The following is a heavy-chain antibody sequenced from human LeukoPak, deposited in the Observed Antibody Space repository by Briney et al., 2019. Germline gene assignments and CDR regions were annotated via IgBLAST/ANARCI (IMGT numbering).Heavy chain of an antibody. J-gene: IGHJ4*02. CDR1: GFTFSNYW. V-gene: IGHV3-74*01. D-gene: IGHD6-19*01. CDR3: ARDRGSSGWYFDY. CDR2: INSDGSTT. Sequence: ASLRLSCAGSGFTFSNYWMYWVRQAPGTGRVWVSRINSDGSTTSHADSVKGRFTISRDNAKNTLYPQMNSLRAEDTAVYYCARDRGSSGWYFDYWGQGTLVTVSS.